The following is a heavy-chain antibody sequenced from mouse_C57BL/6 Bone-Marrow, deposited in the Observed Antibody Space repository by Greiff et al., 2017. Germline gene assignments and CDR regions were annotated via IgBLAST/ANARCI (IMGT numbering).Heavy chain of an antibody. J-gene: IGHJ2*01. D-gene: IGHD1-1*01. CDR3: AIWGYGSSYGY. Sequence: VHVKQSGPELVKPGASVKISCKASGYSFTDYNMNWVKQSNGKSLEWIGVIIPNYGTTSYNHKFKGTATLTIVQYSSTAYMQHNSLTSEASAVYYCAIWGYGSSYGYWGQGTTLTVSA. CDR2: IIPNYGTT. V-gene: IGHV1-39*01. CDR1: GYSFTDYN.